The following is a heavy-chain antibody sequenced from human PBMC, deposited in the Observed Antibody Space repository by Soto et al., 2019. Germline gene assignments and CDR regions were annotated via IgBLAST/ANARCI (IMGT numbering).Heavy chain of an antibody. CDR3: ARDFRTTVSFDAFDI. J-gene: IGHJ3*02. CDR1: GGTFSSYA. Sequence: SVKVSCKASGGTFSSYAISWVRQAPGQGLEWMGGIIPIFGTANYAQKFQGRVTITADESTSTAYMELSSLRSEDTAVYYCARDFRTTVSFDAFDIWGQGTMVTVSS. D-gene: IGHD4-17*01. CDR2: IIPIFGTA. V-gene: IGHV1-69*13.